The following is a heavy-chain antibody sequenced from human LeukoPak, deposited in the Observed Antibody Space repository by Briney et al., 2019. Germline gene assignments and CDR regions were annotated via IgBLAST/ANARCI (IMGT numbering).Heavy chain of an antibody. CDR3: ARRAGDYSHPYDY. D-gene: IGHD3-22*01. CDR2: IFPSGGEI. CDR1: GFTFSTFA. V-gene: IGHV3-23*01. J-gene: IGHJ4*02. Sequence: PGGSLRLSCAASGFTFSTFAMIWVRQPPGKGLEWVSSIFPSGGEIHYADSVRGRFTISRDNSKSTLYLQMNSLRAEDTAVYYCARRAGDYSHPYDYWGQGTLVTVSS.